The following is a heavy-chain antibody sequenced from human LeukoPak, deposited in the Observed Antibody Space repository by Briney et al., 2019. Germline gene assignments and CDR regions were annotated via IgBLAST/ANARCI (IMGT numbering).Heavy chain of an antibody. CDR1: GGSISSFY. V-gene: IGHV4-59*08. J-gene: IGHJ4*02. D-gene: IGHD6-19*01. Sequence: KPSETLSLTCNVSGGSISSFYWSWIRQPPGEGLEWIGYIYYSGSTNYNPSLKSRVTISVDTSNNQFSLILNSLTAADTAVYYCARHSSAWYGRLFDSWGQGTLVTVSS. CDR3: ARHSSAWYGRLFDS. CDR2: IYYSGST.